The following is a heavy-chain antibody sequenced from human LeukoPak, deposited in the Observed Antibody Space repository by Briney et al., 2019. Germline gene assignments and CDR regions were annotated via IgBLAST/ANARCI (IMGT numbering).Heavy chain of an antibody. V-gene: IGHV3-30*02. Sequence: GGSLRLSCAASGLTFSSYGMHWVRQAPGKGLEWVAFIRYDGSNKYYADSVKGRVTISRDNSKNTLYLQMNSLRAEDTAVYYCAKGSREKYSYGLDAFDIWGQGTMVTVSS. CDR3: AKGSREKYSYGLDAFDI. J-gene: IGHJ3*02. CDR2: IRYDGSNK. CDR1: GLTFSSYG. D-gene: IGHD5-18*01.